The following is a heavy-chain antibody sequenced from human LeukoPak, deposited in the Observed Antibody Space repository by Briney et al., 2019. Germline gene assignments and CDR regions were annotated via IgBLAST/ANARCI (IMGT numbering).Heavy chain of an antibody. CDR1: GFTFGGYG. CDR2: IAYDGSMA. J-gene: IGHJ4*02. CDR3: TRYNSDHFDY. V-gene: IGHV3-33*01. Sequence: PGGSLRLSCAGSGFTFGGYGMQWFRQTPGKGREGVAVIAYDGSMAFYADPVQGRFTISRDNSKNTMSVQMDDLRAEDTAVYYCTRYNSDHFDYWGQGTLVTVSS. D-gene: IGHD6-19*01.